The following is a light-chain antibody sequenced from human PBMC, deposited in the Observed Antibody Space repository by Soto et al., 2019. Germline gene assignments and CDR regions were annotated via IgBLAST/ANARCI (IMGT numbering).Light chain of an antibody. CDR3: AVWDDSLRGVV. Sequence: QSVVTQPPSASGTPGHRVTISCSGSSSNIGGNYVYWYQHLPGTAPKVLIYKNNHRPSGVPDRFSGSKSDTSASLAISGLRSEDEAHYYCAVWDDSLRGVVFGGGTKLTVL. CDR1: SSNIGGNY. CDR2: KNN. J-gene: IGLJ3*02. V-gene: IGLV1-47*01.